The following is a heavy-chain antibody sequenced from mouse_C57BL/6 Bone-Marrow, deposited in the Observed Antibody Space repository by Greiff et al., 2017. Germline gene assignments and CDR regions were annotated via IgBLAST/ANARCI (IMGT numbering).Heavy chain of an antibody. V-gene: IGHV7-3*01. J-gene: IGHJ4*01. CDR3: ARSHAMDY. CDR1: GFTFTDYY. CDR2: IRNKANGDTT. Sequence: EVTLVESGGGLVQPGGSLSLSCAASGFTFTDYYMSWVRQPPGKALEWLGFIRNKANGDTTEYSASVKGRFTISTDYSHSILDHQLNALRAEDSATYYCARSHAMDYWGQGTSVTVSS.